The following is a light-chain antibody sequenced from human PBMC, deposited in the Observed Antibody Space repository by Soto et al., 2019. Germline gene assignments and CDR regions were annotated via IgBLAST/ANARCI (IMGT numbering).Light chain of an antibody. V-gene: IGKV3-20*01. CDR1: QTIRSTT. CDR2: GAS. Sequence: ETVLTQSPGTLSLSPGERATFPCRASQTIRSTTLACYRQTPGQAPRLLIYGASNRATGIADRFSGSGSGTDFTLIISRLEPEDFALYYCQQYGSSPWTFGQGTTVEIK. CDR3: QQYGSSPWT. J-gene: IGKJ1*01.